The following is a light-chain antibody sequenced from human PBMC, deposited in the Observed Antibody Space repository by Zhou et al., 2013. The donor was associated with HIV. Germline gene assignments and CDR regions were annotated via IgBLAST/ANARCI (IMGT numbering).Light chain of an antibody. CDR3: QQTYSAPRIT. CDR1: QSIRNY. J-gene: IGKJ5*01. CDR2: AAS. Sequence: DIQMTQSPSSLSASVGDSVTITCRASQSIRNYLNWYQQKPGKAPKLLIYAASSLQSGVPSRFSGSGSGTEFTLTISSLQPEDFAIYYCQQTYSAPRITFGQGTRLEIK. V-gene: IGKV1-39*01.